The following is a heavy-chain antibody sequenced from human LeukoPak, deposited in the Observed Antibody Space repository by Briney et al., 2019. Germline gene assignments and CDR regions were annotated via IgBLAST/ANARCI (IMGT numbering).Heavy chain of an antibody. J-gene: IGHJ3*02. V-gene: IGHV3-48*01. CDR2: ITNSGNSR. CDR3: ADTAMVTGAFDI. Sequence: GGSLRLSCAASEFTFSSYSMNWVRQAPGKGLEWVSYITNSGNSRSYADSVKGRFTISRDNTKNSLYLQMNSLRAEDTAVYYCADTAMVTGAFDIWGQGTMVTVSS. CDR1: EFTFSSYS. D-gene: IGHD5-18*01.